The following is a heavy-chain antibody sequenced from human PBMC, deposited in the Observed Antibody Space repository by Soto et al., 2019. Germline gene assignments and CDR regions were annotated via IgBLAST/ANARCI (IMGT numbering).Heavy chain of an antibody. CDR1: GFTFSSYV. CDR3: AKDMGYCSGGSCFYYYYCGMDV. J-gene: IGHJ6*02. CDR2: ISYDGSNK. Sequence: GGSLRLSCAASGFTFSSYVMHWVRQAPGKGLEWVAVISYDGSNKYYADSVKGRFTISRDNSKNTLYLQMNSLRAEDTAVYYCAKDMGYCSGGSCFYYYYCGMDVWGQGTTVTVYS. V-gene: IGHV3-30*18. D-gene: IGHD2-15*01.